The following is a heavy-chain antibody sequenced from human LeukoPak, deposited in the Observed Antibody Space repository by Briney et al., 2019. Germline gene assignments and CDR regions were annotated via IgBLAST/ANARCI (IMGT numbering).Heavy chain of an antibody. CDR1: GFTFSSYA. D-gene: IGHD3-22*01. CDR3: AKDLLSSSYYYDSSGYPFDY. V-gene: IGHV3-23*01. J-gene: IGHJ4*02. CDR2: ISGSGAGT. Sequence: GGSLRLSCAASGFTFSSYAMSWVRQAPGKGLEWVSAISGSGAGTYYGDSVKGRFTISRDNSKKTVCLQMNSLRAEDTAVYYCAKDLLSSSYYYDSSGYPFDYWGQGTLVTVSS.